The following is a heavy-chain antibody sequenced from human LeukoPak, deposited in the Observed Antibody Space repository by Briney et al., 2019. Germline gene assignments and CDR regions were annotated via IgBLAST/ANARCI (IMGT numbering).Heavy chain of an antibody. V-gene: IGHV3-30-3*01. CDR1: GFTFSSYA. CDR3: ARAARIAVAGIKSSFDY. J-gene: IGHJ4*02. Sequence: PGGSLRLSCAASGFTFSSYAMHWVRQAPGKGLEWVAVISYDGNNKYYADSVKGRFTISRDNSKNTLYLQMNSLRAEDTAVYYCARAARIAVAGIKSSFDYWGQGTLVTVSS. CDR2: ISYDGNNK. D-gene: IGHD6-19*01.